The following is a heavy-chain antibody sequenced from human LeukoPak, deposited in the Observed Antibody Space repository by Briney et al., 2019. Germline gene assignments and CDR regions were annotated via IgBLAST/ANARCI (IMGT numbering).Heavy chain of an antibody. V-gene: IGHV1-8*01. CDR1: GYTFTSYD. CDR2: MNPNSGNT. CDR3: ARGHPRNYDILTGYSFMDV. D-gene: IGHD3-9*01. Sequence: GASVKVSCKASGYTFTSYDINWVRQATGQGLEWMGWMNPNSGNTGYAQKFQGRVTITRNTSISTAYMELSSLRFEDTAVYYCARGHPRNYDILTGYSFMDVWGKGTTVTISS. J-gene: IGHJ6*03.